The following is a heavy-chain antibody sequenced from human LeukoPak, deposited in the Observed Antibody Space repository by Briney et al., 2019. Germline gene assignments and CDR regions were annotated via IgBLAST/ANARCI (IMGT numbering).Heavy chain of an antibody. V-gene: IGHV1-2*02. D-gene: IGHD2-2*01. CDR3: ARDLLYQLQHYYFDY. J-gene: IGHJ4*02. Sequence: GASVKVTCKASGYTFTGYYMHWVRQAPGQGLEWMGWINPNSGGTNYAQKFQGRVTMTRDTSISTAYMELSRLRSDDTAVCYCARDLLYQLQHYYFDYWGQGTLVTVSS. CDR2: INPNSGGT. CDR1: GYTFTGYY.